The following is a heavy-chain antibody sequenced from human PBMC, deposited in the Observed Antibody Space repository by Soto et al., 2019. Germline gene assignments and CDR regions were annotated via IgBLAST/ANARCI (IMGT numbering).Heavy chain of an antibody. D-gene: IGHD1-20*01. CDR2: VGGGGTDT. J-gene: IGHJ5*02. CDR3: AKDAVPYNGKWDWFDT. CDR1: GFIFGDYA. V-gene: IGHV3-23*01. Sequence: QFFESGGDLVQPGGSLRVYCVASGFIFGDYAMSWVRQAPGKGLEWVSSVGGGGTDTYYAASVKGRFTISRDNSKSTLYLQMNNLRAEDTAVYYCAKDAVPYNGKWDWFDTWGQGTLVIVSS.